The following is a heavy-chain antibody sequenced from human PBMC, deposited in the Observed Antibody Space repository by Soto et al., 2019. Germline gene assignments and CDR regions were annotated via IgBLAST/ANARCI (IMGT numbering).Heavy chain of an antibody. V-gene: IGHV1-8*01. J-gene: IGHJ4*02. CDR1: GYRFTTYD. D-gene: IGHD7-27*01. Sequence: QVQLEQSGAEVKKPGASVKVSCKASGYRFTTYDFHWVRRAPGQGFEWMGWMNPDSGNTGYAQKCQGRVTMTRDTSISTAYMELSSLRSEDTAVDYCARGPRNWGFDFWGQGTLVTVSS. CDR3: ARGPRNWGFDF. CDR2: MNPDSGNT.